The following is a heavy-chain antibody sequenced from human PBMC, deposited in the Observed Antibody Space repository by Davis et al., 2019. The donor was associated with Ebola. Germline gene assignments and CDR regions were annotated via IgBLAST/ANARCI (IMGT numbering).Heavy chain of an antibody. D-gene: IGHD3-10*01. J-gene: IGHJ4*02. Sequence: GGSLRLSCTDSVITFSSYAMSWVRQAPGKGLEWVAVIWYDGSHKYYADSVKGRFTISRDNSKNTLYLQMNSLRADDTAVYYCAGQPYGSDRYPWDWGQGTLVTVSS. V-gene: IGHV3-33*08. CDR3: AGQPYGSDRYPWD. CDR2: IWYDGSHK. CDR1: VITFSSYA.